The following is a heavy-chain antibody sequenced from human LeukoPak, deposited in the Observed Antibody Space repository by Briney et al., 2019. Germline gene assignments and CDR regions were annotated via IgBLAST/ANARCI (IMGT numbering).Heavy chain of an antibody. CDR1: GFTFSSYW. D-gene: IGHD3-22*01. J-gene: IGHJ4*02. CDR3: ARGPYYYDSSGYYFY. Sequence: GGSLRLSCAASGFTFSSYWMHWVRQAPRKGLVWVSRINSDGSSSSYADSVKGRFTISRDNAKNTLYLQMNSLRAEDTAVYYCARGPYYYDSSGYYFYWGQGTLVTVSS. V-gene: IGHV3-74*01. CDR2: INSDGSSS.